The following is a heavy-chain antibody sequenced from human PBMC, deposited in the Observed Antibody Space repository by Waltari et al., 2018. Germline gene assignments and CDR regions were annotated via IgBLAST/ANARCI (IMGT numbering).Heavy chain of an antibody. D-gene: IGHD3-10*01. V-gene: IGHV3-9*01. Sequence: EVQLVESGGGLVQPGGSLRLSCAASGFTFDDFAMPWVRLVAGRGLEWVSAISWNGGTIAYADSVKGRFTISRDNTKSSLHLQMHSLRTEDTAVYYCAKDMRLRGILITSVDFWGQGIPVTVSS. CDR1: GFTFDDFA. CDR2: ISWNGGTI. CDR3: AKDMRLRGILITSVDF. J-gene: IGHJ4*02.